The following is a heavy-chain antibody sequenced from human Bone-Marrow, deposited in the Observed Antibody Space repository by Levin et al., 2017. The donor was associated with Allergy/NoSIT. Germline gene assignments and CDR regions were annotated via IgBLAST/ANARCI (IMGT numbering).Heavy chain of an antibody. CDR1: GFIFSSSD. CDR2: ITAGTTT. Sequence: GGSLRLSCATSGFIFSSSDVTWVRQAPGQGLEWVSHITAGTTTLYADSVRGRFTISRDNAKDSLYLQMNSLRAEDTAIYYCAARRGYGYGIDYWGQGTMVAVSS. J-gene: IGHJ4*02. D-gene: IGHD5-18*01. V-gene: IGHV3-48*03. CDR3: AARRGYGYGIDY.